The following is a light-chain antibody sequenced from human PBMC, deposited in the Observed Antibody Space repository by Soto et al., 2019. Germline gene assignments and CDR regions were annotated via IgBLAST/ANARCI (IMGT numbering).Light chain of an antibody. J-gene: IGKJ2*01. CDR3: QHYGSSPHGYT. Sequence: EFVLTQSPGTLSLFPGERATLSCRASQSVSRNLAWYQQKPGQAPRVLIYGASSRATGIPDRFSGSGSGTDFTLTISRLEPEDFAVYYCQHYGSSPHGYTFGKGTKLEIK. CDR2: GAS. CDR1: QSVSRN. V-gene: IGKV3-20*01.